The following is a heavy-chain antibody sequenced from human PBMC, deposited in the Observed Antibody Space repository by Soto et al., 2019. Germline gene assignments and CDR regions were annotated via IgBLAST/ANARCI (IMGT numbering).Heavy chain of an antibody. D-gene: IGHD3-22*01. Sequence: SVKVSCKASGGTFSSYAISWVRQAPGQGLEWMGGIIPIFGTANYAQKFQGRVTITADESTSTAYMELSSLRSEDTAVYYCARATKPPAYYYDSSGYPMSRWGQGTLVTVS. CDR3: ARATKPPAYYYDSSGYPMSR. CDR2: IIPIFGTA. CDR1: GGTFSSYA. J-gene: IGHJ4*02. V-gene: IGHV1-69*13.